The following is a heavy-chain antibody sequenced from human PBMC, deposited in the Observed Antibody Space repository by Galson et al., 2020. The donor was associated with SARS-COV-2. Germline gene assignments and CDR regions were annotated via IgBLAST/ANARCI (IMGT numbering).Heavy chain of an antibody. CDR3: AHVSEGAGDAFAF. V-gene: IGHV2-5*01. J-gene: IGHJ3*01. CDR1: GFPLSTSAVG. Sequence: SGPPQVKPTQTLTLTCTFSGFPLSTSAVGVAWVRQPPGKALEWLALIYRNDDKRHSPPLQSRLTITKDTSKNQVVLTMTDMDPVDTATCYCAHVSEGAGDAFAFWGQGTMVTVSS. CDR2: IYRNDDK. D-gene: IGHD3-10*01.